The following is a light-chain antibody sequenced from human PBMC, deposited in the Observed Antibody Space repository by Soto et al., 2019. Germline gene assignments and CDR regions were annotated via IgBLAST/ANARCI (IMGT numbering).Light chain of an antibody. CDR3: QSYDSRLSGWV. J-gene: IGLJ3*02. CDR2: GNS. CDR1: SSNIGAGYD. Sequence: QSVLTQPPSVSGAPGQRVTISCTGSSSNIGAGYDVHWYQQLPGTAPKLLISGNSNRPSGVPDRFSGSKSGTSASLAITGLQAEDEADYYCQSYDSRLSGWVFGVGTKLTVL. V-gene: IGLV1-40*01.